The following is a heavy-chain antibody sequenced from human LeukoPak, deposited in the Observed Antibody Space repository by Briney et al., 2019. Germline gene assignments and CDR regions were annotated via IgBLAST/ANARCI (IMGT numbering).Heavy chain of an antibody. CDR2: INHSGST. D-gene: IGHD2-2*01. V-gene: IGHV4-34*01. CDR1: GGSFSGYY. CDR3: ARGTVVPAAIVDH. J-gene: IGHJ4*02. Sequence: SETLSLTCAVYGGSFSGYYWSWIRQPPGKGLERIGEINHSGSTNYNPSLKSRVTISVDTSKNQFSLKLSSVTAADTAVYYCARGTVVPAAIVDHWGQGTLVTVSS.